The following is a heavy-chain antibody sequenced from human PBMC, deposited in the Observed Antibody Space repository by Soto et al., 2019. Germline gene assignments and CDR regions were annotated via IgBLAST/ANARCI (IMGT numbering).Heavy chain of an antibody. CDR1: GDSIIGYY. J-gene: IGHJ4*02. D-gene: IGHD5-18*01. V-gene: IGHV4-59*01. CDR3: ARSLASAGYTYGNFDS. Sequence: PSETLSLTCTVSGDSIIGYYCSLIRHSPVKGLEWIGCIYSSGSTNYNPSLKSRVTLSVDTSKNQFSLKLPSMTAADTAMYYCARSLASAGYTYGNFDSWGQGTLVTVPQ. CDR2: IYSSGST.